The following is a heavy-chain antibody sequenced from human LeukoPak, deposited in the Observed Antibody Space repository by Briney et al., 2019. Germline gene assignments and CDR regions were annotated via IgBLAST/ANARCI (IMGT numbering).Heavy chain of an antibody. D-gene: IGHD6-19*01. V-gene: IGHV3-66*01. J-gene: IGHJ4*02. CDR2: IYSGGST. CDR3: ARVGYTSGWYRN. CDR1: GFTVSNNY. Sequence: GGSLSLSCAASGFTVSNNYMSWVPQAPGKVLECVSFIYSGGSTFYVDSVQDRFTISRDNSNNTLFLQMNRLRVEDTAVYYCARVGYTSGWYRNWGQGTLVTVSS.